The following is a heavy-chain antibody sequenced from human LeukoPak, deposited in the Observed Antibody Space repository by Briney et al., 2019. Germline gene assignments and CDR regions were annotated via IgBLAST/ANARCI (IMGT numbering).Heavy chain of an antibody. CDR3: ASPMVYDTYYYYHGMDV. Sequence: SVKVSCKASGGTLSGYAINWVRQAPGQGLEWMGGIIPIFGTSNYAQRFQGRVTISADESTSTAYMELSSLRSEDTAVYYCASPMVYDTYYYYHGMDVWGQGTTVTVSS. D-gene: IGHD2-8*01. CDR2: IIPIFGTS. V-gene: IGHV1-69*13. CDR1: GGTLSGYA. J-gene: IGHJ6*02.